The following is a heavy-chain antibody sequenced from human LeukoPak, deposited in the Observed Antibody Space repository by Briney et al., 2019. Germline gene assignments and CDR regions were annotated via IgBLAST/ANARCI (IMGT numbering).Heavy chain of an antibody. Sequence: GRSLTLSCAASGFPVSSNYMSWVRHAPGKGLEWVSVIYSGGSTYYADSVKGRFPISRDNSKNTLYLQMKSLRAEETAVYYCAREGYCSSTSCYTLGDAFDIWGQGTMVTVSS. CDR1: GFPVSSNY. CDR2: IYSGGST. CDR3: AREGYCSSTSCYTLGDAFDI. J-gene: IGHJ3*02. V-gene: IGHV3-53*01. D-gene: IGHD2-2*02.